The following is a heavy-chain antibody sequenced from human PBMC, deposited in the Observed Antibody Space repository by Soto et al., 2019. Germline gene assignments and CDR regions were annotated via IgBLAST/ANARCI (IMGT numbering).Heavy chain of an antibody. D-gene: IGHD2-2*01. J-gene: IGHJ4*02. CDR3: AKVSRGIGVVPGALN. CDR1: GHTFHNYA. CDR2: ISGSGGST. Sequence: EVQLLESGGGLEQPGGSLRLSCVGSGHTFHNYAMTWVRQAPGKGLEWVSGISGSGGSTYYADSVRGRFTISRDDSKNAQYLQMNSLTAEDTAVYYCAKVSRGIGVVPGALNWGQGTLVTVSS. V-gene: IGHV3-23*01.